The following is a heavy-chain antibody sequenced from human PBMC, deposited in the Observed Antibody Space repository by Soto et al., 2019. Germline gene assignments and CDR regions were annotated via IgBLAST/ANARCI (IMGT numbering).Heavy chain of an antibody. CDR3: ERGRSSGWNDAFDI. CDR2: IYYSGST. D-gene: IGHD6-19*01. J-gene: IGHJ3*02. CDR1: GGSISSGGYY. V-gene: IGHV4-31*03. Sequence: QVQLQESGPGLVKPSQTLSLTCTVSGGSISSGGYYWSWIRQHPGKGLEWIGYIYYSGSTYYNPSLKSRVTISVDTSKNQFALKLSSVTAADTAVYYCERGRSSGWNDAFDIWGQGTMVTVSS.